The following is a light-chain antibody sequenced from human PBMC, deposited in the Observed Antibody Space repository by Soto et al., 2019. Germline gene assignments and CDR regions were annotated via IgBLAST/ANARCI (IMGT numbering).Light chain of an antibody. J-gene: IGKJ1*01. CDR3: QQYNSYSWT. CDR2: GAS. V-gene: IGKV3-15*01. CDR1: QTVGNN. Sequence: EIAMAQSPATLSVAPGERATLCCRASQTVGNNLAWYQHRPGQAPRLIIYGASTRATGIPARFSGSWSGTEFTLTISSLQPDDVATYYCQQYNSYSWTFGQGTKVDIK.